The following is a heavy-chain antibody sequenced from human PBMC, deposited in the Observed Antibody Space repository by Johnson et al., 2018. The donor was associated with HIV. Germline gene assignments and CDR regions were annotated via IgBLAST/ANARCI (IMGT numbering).Heavy chain of an antibody. CDR3: AFEMASGGAFDI. D-gene: IGHD1-26*01. J-gene: IGHJ3*02. V-gene: IGHV3-74*01. CDR2: INSDGSTT. CDR1: GFTFSSYW. Sequence: VQLVESGGGLVQPGGSLRLSCAASGFTFSSYWMHWVRQVPGKGLVWVSRINSDGSTTTYAASVKGRFTISRDNAKNTLYLQMSSLRTEDTAVYYCAFEMASGGAFDIWGQGTMVTVSS.